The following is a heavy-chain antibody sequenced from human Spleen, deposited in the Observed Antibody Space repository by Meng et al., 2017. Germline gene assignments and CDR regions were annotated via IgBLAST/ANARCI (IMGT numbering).Heavy chain of an antibody. CDR3: ARMTSTIAAINYIWFDP. Sequence: SETLSLTCTVSGGSITGDYWTWIRQPAGKGLEWIGRIYPSGSTHYNPSLKSRVTMSVDTSKNQFSLKLSSVTAADTALYDCARMTSTIAAINYIWFDPWGQGTLVTVSS. D-gene: IGHD6-13*01. CDR2: IYPSGST. V-gene: IGHV4-4*07. J-gene: IGHJ5*02. CDR1: GGSITGDY.